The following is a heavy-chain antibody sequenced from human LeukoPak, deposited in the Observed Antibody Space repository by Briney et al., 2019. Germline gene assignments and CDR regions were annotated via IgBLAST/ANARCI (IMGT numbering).Heavy chain of an antibody. D-gene: IGHD6-13*01. V-gene: IGHV4-39*01. Sequence: SETLSLTCTVSGGSISSSSYYWGWLRHPPGKGLEWIGSIYYSDTTYYNPSLKSRVTISVDTSKNQFSLKLSSVTAADTAVYYCARHWPESHIAAATYNWFDPWGQGTLVSVCS. CDR1: GGSISSSSYY. J-gene: IGHJ5*02. CDR3: ARHWPESHIAAATYNWFDP. CDR2: IYYSDTT.